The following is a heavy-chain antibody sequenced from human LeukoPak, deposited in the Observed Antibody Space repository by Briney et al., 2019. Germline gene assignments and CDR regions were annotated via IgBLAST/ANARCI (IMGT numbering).Heavy chain of an antibody. Sequence: SETLSLTCTVSGGSISSYYWSWIRQPPGKGLEWIGYIYYSGSTNYNPSLKSRVTISVGTSKNQFSLKLSSVTAADTAVLYCSRVNPYYYYMDVWGKGTTVTISS. V-gene: IGHV4-59*01. D-gene: IGHD1-14*01. J-gene: IGHJ6*03. CDR2: IYYSGST. CDR1: GGSISSYY. CDR3: SRVNPYYYYMDV.